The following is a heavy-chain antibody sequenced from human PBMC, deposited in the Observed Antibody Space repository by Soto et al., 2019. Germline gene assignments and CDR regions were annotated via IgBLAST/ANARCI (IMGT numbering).Heavy chain of an antibody. CDR1: GGSFSGYY. Sequence: QVQLQQWGAGLLKPSETLSLTCAVYGGSFSGYYWSWIRQPPGKGLEWIGEINHSGGTNYNPSLKSRVTISVDTSKNQFSLKLSSVTAADTAVYYCARGSTVTTYYFDYWGQGTLVTVSS. D-gene: IGHD4-17*01. CDR3: ARGSTVTTYYFDY. J-gene: IGHJ4*02. CDR2: INHSGGT. V-gene: IGHV4-34*01.